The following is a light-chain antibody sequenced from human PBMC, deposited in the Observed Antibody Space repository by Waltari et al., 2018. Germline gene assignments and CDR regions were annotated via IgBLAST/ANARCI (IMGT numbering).Light chain of an antibody. CDR2: AAS. CDR1: QSIRNY. J-gene: IGKJ2*01. Sequence: DIQMTQSPSSLSASVGDRVTITCRASQSIRNYLKLYQQRPGKAPKYLIYAASSLQSRVPSRFICRVSETDFTLTISSLQPEDFATYYCQQSYSTPPYTFGQGTKLEIK. CDR3: QQSYSTPPYT. V-gene: IGKV1-39*01.